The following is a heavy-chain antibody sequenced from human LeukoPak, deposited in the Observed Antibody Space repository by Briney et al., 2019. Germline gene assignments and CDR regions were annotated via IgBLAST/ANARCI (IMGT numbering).Heavy chain of an antibody. CDR2: ISGSGTEI. CDR1: GFTFSSYS. J-gene: IGHJ4*02. D-gene: IGHD3-10*01. CDR3: ARVSGTYYKGHFDY. Sequence: GGSLRLSCAASGFTFSSYSMNWVRQAPGKGLEGVSYISGSGTEIYYADSVKGRFTISRDNAKNALYLHMNSLSAEDTAVYYCARVSGTYYKGHFDYWGQGTLVTVSS. V-gene: IGHV3-21*01.